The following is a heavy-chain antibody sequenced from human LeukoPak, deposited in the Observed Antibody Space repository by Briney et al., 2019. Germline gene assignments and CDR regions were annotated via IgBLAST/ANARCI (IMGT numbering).Heavy chain of an antibody. Sequence: ASVKVSCKASGYTFTSYGISWVRQAPGQGLEWMGWISAYNGNTNYAQKLQGRVTMTTDTSTSTAYMELRSLRSDDTAVYYCAREPFTRITMVRGAFDYWGQGTLVTVSS. CDR2: ISAYNGNT. V-gene: IGHV1-18*01. D-gene: IGHD3-10*01. CDR3: AREPFTRITMVRGAFDY. J-gene: IGHJ4*02. CDR1: GYTFTSYG.